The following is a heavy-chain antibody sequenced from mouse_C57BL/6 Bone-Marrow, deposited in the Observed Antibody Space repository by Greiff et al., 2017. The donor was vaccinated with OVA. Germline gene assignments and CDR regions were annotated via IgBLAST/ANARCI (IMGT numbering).Heavy chain of an antibody. Sequence: QVQLQQSGAELVRPGASVTLSCKASGYTFTDYEMHWVKQTPVHGLEWIGAIDPETGGTAYNQKFKGKAILTADKSSSTAYMELRSLTSEDSAVYYCTRRTPYYYGSSYYAMDYWGQGTTLTVSS. V-gene: IGHV1-15*01. D-gene: IGHD1-1*01. CDR2: IDPETGGT. CDR1: GYTFTDYE. J-gene: IGHJ2*01. CDR3: TRRTPYYYGSSYYAMDY.